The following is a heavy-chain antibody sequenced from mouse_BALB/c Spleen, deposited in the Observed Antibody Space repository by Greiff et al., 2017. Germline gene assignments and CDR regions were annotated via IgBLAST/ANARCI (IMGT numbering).Heavy chain of an antibody. CDR3: ARGDWGAMDY. Sequence: QVQLKESGAELAKPGASVKMSCKASGYTFTSYWMHWVKQRPGQGLEWIGYINPSTGYTEYNQKFKDKATLTADKSSSTAYMQLSSLTSEDSAVYYCARGDWGAMDYWGQGTSVTVSS. D-gene: IGHD4-1*01. J-gene: IGHJ4*01. CDR2: INPSTGYT. V-gene: IGHV1-7*01. CDR1: GYTFTSYW.